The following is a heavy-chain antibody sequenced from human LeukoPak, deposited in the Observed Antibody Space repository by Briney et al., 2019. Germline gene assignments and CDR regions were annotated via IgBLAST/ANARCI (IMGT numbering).Heavy chain of an antibody. D-gene: IGHD3-3*01. CDR3: ASDMDDENFLPPIFQH. CDR1: GFTFSSYA. Sequence: GGSLRLSCAASGFTFSSYAMSWVRQAPGKGLEWVSAIKGRFTISRDNSKNTLYLQMNSLRAEDTALYYCASDMDDENFLPPIFQHWGQGTLVTVSS. CDR2: I. V-gene: IGHV3-23*01. J-gene: IGHJ1*01.